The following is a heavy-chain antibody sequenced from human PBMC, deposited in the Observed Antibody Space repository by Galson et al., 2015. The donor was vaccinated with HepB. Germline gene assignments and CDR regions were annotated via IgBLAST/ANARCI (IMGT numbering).Heavy chain of an antibody. Sequence: SLRLSCAASGFTVSSNYMSWVRQAPGKGLEWVSGILGGGGTYYADSARGRFTISRDNSKNTLYLQMNSLRVEDTAVYYCARHPDSSGYYYYMDVWAKGPRSPSP. V-gene: IGHV3-53*01. J-gene: IGHJ6*03. CDR2: ILGGGGT. CDR3: ARHPDSSGYYYYMDV. D-gene: IGHD1-14*01. CDR1: GFTVSSNY.